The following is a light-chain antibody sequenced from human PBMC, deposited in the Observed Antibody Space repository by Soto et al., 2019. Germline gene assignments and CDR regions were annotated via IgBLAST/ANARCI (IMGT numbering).Light chain of an antibody. CDR1: QSISGK. Sequence: EIVMTQSPATLSVYPGERATLSCRASQSISGKLDWYQQRPGQAPRLLVFGASTRATGIPARFSPRGSGTVFTLTISSLQSGDFAVYYCQQYSSLTLISFVQRTRLEI. CDR3: QQYSSLTLIS. CDR2: GAS. J-gene: IGKJ5*01. V-gene: IGKV3-15*01.